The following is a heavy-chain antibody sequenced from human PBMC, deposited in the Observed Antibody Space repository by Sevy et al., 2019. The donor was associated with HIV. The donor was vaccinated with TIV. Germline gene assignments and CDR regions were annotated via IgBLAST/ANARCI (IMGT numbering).Heavy chain of an antibody. Sequence: GGSLRLSCAASGFTFSNAWMSWVRQAPGKGLEWVGRIKRKTDGGTTDYAAPVKGRFTISRDDSKNTLYLQMNSLKTEDTAVYYCTTDTLTVTRWDWGQGTLVTVSS. CDR2: IKRKTDGGTT. J-gene: IGHJ4*02. V-gene: IGHV3-15*01. D-gene: IGHD4-17*01. CDR3: TTDTLTVTRWD. CDR1: GFTFSNAW.